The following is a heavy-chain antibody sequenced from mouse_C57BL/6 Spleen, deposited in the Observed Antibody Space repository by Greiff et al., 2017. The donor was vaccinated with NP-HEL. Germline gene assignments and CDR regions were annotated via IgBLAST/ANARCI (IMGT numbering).Heavy chain of an antibody. D-gene: IGHD2-2*01. CDR2: IDLNSGGT. J-gene: IGHJ3*01. CDR1: GYTFTSYW. Sequence: QVQLQQPGAELVKPGASVKLSCKASGYTFTSYWMHWVKQRPGRGLEWIGRIDLNSGGTKYNEKFKSKATLTVDKPSSTAYMQLSSLTSEDSAVYYCARTIYYGYDWFAYWGQGTLVTVSA. V-gene: IGHV1-72*01. CDR3: ARTIYYGYDWFAY.